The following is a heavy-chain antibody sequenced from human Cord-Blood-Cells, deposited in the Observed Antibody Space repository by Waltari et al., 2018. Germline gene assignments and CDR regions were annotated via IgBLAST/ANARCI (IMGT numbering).Heavy chain of an antibody. CDR3: ARVAYDFWSGYSGGAFDI. CDR1: GYSISSGYS. V-gene: IGHV4-38-2*01. J-gene: IGHJ3*02. Sequence: QVQLQESGPGLVKPSETLSLTCAVSGYSISSGYSWGWIRQPPGKGLEWIGSIYHSGSTYYNPSLKSRVTISVDTSKNQFSLKLSSVTAADTAVYYCARVAYDFWSGYSGGAFDIWGQGTMVTVSS. D-gene: IGHD3-3*01. CDR2: IYHSGST.